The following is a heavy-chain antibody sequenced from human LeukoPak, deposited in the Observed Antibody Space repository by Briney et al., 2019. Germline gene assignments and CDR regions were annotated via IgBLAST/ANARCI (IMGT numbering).Heavy chain of an antibody. CDR1: GGSLSGYY. Sequence: SETLSLTCAVYGGSLSGYYWSWIRQPPGKGLEWIGEINHSGNTYYNPSLKSRVTISVDTSRNQFSLKLSSVTAADTAVYFCARASSGTFLFGPLDYWGQGNLVTVSS. J-gene: IGHJ4*02. CDR2: INHSGNT. CDR3: ARASSGTFLFGPLDY. V-gene: IGHV4-34*01. D-gene: IGHD1-26*01.